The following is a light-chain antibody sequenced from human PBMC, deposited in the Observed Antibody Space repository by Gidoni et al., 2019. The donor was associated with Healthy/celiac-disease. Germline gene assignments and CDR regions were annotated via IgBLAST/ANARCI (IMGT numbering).Light chain of an antibody. CDR2: GAS. V-gene: IGKV3-20*01. Sequence: MVLTQSPGTLSLSPGERATLSCRASQSVSSSYLAWYQQKPGQAPRLLIYGASSRATGIPDRFSGSGSGTDFTLTISRLEPEEFAVYYCQQYGSSWTFGQGTKVEIK. CDR3: QQYGSSWT. J-gene: IGKJ1*01. CDR1: QSVSSSY.